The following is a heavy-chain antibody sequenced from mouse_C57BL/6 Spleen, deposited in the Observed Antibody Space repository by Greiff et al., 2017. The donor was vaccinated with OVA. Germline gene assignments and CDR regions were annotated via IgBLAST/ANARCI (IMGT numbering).Heavy chain of an antibody. D-gene: IGHD2-2*01. J-gene: IGHJ2*01. CDR1: GFSFNTYA. CDR3: VRQGGYDWYFDY. Sequence: EVKLQESGGGLVQPKGSLKLSCAASGFSFNTYAMNWVRQAPGKGLEWVARIRSKSNNYATYYADSVKDRFTISRDDSESMLYLQMNNLKTEDTAMYYCVRQGGYDWYFDYWGQGTTLTVSS. V-gene: IGHV10-1*01. CDR2: IRSKSNNYAT.